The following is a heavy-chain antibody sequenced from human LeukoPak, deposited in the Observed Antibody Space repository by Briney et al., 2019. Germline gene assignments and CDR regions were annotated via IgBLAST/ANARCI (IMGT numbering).Heavy chain of an antibody. J-gene: IGHJ3*02. D-gene: IGHD3-10*01. CDR2: IYTSGST. CDR1: GGSISSYY. Sequence: SETLSLTCTVSGGSISSYYWSWIRQPAGKGLEWIGRIYTSGSTNYNPSLKSRVTISLDTSRNQFSLKLNSVTAADTAVYYCAKSNGYGLVDIWGQGTMVTVSS. V-gene: IGHV4-4*07. CDR3: AKSNGYGLVDI.